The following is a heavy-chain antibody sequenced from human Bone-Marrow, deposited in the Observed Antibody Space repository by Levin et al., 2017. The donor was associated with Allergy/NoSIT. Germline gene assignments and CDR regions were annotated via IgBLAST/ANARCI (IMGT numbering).Heavy chain of an antibody. CDR2: ISYDGQTK. J-gene: IGHJ4*02. V-gene: IGHV3-30*03. CDR1: GFTFRSYD. CDR3: ATDMIRFRRGGIDY. D-gene: IGHD3-16*01. Sequence: GESLKISCATSGFTFRSYDMHWVRQAPGKGLDWVTLISYDGQTKYYGDSVKGRFTVSRDNSKNTLYLQMNFLRPEDTAVYYCATDMIRFRRGGIDYWGQGTLVAVSS.